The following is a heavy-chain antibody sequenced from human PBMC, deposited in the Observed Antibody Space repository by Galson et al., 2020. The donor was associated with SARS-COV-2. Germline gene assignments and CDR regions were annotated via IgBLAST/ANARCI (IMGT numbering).Heavy chain of an antibody. V-gene: IGHV3-11*06. CDR1: GFTFSDYY. D-gene: IGHD2-15*01. J-gene: IGHJ1*01. CDR2: ISSSGSYT. CDR3: ARNGRDCSGGICYGAEYFQY. Sequence: GESLKISCAASGFTFSDYYMSWVRQAPGKGLEWVSYISSSGSYTNYADSVKGRFTISRDNAKNSLYLRMNSLRAEDTALYFCARNGRDCSGGICYGAEYFQYWG.